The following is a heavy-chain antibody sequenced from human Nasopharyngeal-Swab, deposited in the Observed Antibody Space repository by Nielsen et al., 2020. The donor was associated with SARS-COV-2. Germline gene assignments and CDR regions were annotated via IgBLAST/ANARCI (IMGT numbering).Heavy chain of an antibody. CDR3: ARGFGDSSGYQKGYFDY. J-gene: IGHJ4*02. CDR1: SKTITSYD. CDR2: MNPNSGNT. Sequence: ASVAVCSKDCSKTITSYDVDWVRQATGQGLEWMGWMNPNSGNTGYAQKFQGRVTMTRNTSISTAYMELSSLRSEDTAVYYCARGFGDSSGYQKGYFDYWGQGTLVTVSS. V-gene: IGHV1-8*01. D-gene: IGHD3-22*01.